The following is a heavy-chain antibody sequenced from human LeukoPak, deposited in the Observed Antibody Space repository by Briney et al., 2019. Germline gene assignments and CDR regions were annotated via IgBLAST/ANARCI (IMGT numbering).Heavy chain of an antibody. CDR2: IYYSGST. Sequence: SETLSLTCTVSGGSISSYYWSWIRQPPGKGLEWIGYIYYSGSTNYNPSHKSRVTISVDTSKNQFSLKLSSVTAADTAVYYCARDGPTYYYDTSGYYFAYWGQGTLVTVSS. D-gene: IGHD3-22*01. CDR1: GGSISSYY. V-gene: IGHV4-59*12. J-gene: IGHJ4*02. CDR3: ARDGPTYYYDTSGYYFAY.